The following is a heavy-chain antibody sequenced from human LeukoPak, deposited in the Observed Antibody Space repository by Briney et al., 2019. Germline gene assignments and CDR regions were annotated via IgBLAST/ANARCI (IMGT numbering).Heavy chain of an antibody. CDR3: ASYNSKTMTYYYDRSGPEDY. D-gene: IGHD3-22*01. CDR1: GYTFTGYY. CDR2: INPNSGGT. V-gene: IGHV1-2*02. Sequence: EASVKVSCKASGYTFTGYYMHWVRQAPGQGLEWMGWINPNSGGTNYAQKFQGRVTMTRDTSISTAYMELSRLRSDDTAVYYCASYNSKTMTYYYDRSGPEDYWGQGTLVTVSS. J-gene: IGHJ4*02.